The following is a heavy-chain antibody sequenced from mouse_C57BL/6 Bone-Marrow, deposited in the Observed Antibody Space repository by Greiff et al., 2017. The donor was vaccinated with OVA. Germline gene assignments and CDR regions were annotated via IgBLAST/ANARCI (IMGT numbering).Heavy chain of an antibody. CDR3: NAPNGKYYYGSRAY. Sequence: VQLQQSGAELVRPGASVKLSCTASGFNIKDNYMHWVKQRPEQGLERIGRIVPEDGATEYAPKFQGKATMTADTSTNAAYLQHSSLTSEDTAVECGNAPNGKYYYGSRAYWGKGNLVTVST. J-gene: IGHJ3*01. V-gene: IGHV14-1*01. D-gene: IGHD1-1*01. CDR1: GFNIKDNY. CDR2: IVPEDGAT.